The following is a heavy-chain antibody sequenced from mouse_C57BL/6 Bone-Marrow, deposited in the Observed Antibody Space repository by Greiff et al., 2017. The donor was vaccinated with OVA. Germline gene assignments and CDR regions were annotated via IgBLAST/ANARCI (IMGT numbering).Heavy chain of an antibody. CDR3: ARRGYYGSRISFAY. CDR2: IYPGSGNT. J-gene: IGHJ3*01. D-gene: IGHD1-1*01. V-gene: IGHV1-76*01. Sequence: LQESGAELVRPGASVKLSCKASGYTFTDYYINWVKQRPGQGLEWIARIYPGSGNTYYNEKFKGKATLTAEKSSSTAYMQLSSLTSEDSAVYCCARRGYYGSRISFAYWGQGTLVTVSA. CDR1: GYTFTDYY.